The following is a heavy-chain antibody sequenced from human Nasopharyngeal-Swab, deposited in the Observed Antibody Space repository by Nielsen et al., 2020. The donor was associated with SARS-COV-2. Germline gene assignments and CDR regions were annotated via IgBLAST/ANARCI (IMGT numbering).Heavy chain of an antibody. Sequence: WIRQPTGKGLEWVGRSRKNSNSYTTEYAASVRGRFTISRDDSKNSLYLQMNSLKTEDTAVYYCARGGYSYGELNDAFDVWGQGTMVTVPS. V-gene: IGHV3-72*01. CDR3: ARGGYSYGELNDAFDV. J-gene: IGHJ3*01. CDR2: SRKNSNSYTT. D-gene: IGHD5-18*01.